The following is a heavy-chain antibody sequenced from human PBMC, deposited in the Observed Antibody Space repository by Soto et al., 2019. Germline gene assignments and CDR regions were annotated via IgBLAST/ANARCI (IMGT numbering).Heavy chain of an antibody. CDR1: GGSFSGYY. Sequence: QVQLQQWGAGLLKPSETLSLTCAVYGGSFSGYYWSWIRQPPGKGLEWIGEINHSGSTNYNPSLKSRVTISVDTSKNQFSLKLSSVTAADTAVYYCARFSLSSGNPNYYYYGMDVWGQGTTVTVSS. D-gene: IGHD6-19*01. CDR2: INHSGST. CDR3: ARFSLSSGNPNYYYYGMDV. J-gene: IGHJ6*02. V-gene: IGHV4-34*01.